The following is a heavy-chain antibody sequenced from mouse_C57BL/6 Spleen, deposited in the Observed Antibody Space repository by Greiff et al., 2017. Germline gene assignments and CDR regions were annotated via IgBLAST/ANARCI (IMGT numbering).Heavy chain of an antibody. CDR1: GFTFSNYW. V-gene: IGHV6-3*01. D-gene: IGHD2-5*01. J-gene: IGHJ1*03. Sequence: EVMLVESGGGLVQPGGSMKLSCVASGFTFSNYWMNWVRQSPEKGLEWVAQIRLKSDNYATHYAESVKGRFTISRDDYKSSVYRQMNNLRAEETGIYYCTGVSNYGWYFDGWGTGTTVSVSS. CDR2: IRLKSDNYAT. CDR3: TGVSNYGWYFDG.